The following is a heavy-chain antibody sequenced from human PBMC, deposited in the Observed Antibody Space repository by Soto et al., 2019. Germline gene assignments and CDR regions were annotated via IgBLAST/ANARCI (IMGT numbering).Heavy chain of an antibody. J-gene: IGHJ3*02. D-gene: IGHD5-12*01. V-gene: IGHV1-18*01. CDR2: ISTYNGNT. CDR1: GYTFTSYG. Sequence: QVQLVQSGAEVKKPGASVKVSCKASGYTFTSYGISWVRQAPGQGPEWMGRISTYNGNTNYVQKLQGRVTMTTDTSTDPCYMELRRLRSVDAAVDYCARDPGYSSTWEEGFDIWGPGKRVNVSS. CDR3: ARDPGYSSTWEEGFDI.